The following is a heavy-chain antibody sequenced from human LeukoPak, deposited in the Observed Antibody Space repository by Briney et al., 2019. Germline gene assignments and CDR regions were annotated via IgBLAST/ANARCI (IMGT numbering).Heavy chain of an antibody. V-gene: IGHV3-48*01. D-gene: IGHD3-16*01. J-gene: IGHJ4*02. CDR2: ISSLSGTI. CDR3: VRDQGGAVSY. CDR1: GFTFSSYS. Sequence: GGSLRLSCAASGFTFSSYSMNWVRQAPAKGLEGGSYISSLSGTINYADSVKGRFIISRDNAKNSMFLQMNSLRAEDTAVYYCVRDQGGAVSYWGQGTLVTVSS.